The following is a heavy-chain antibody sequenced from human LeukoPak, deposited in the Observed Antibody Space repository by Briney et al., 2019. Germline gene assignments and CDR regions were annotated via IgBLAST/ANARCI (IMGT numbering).Heavy chain of an antibody. CDR2: INPNSGGT. J-gene: IGHJ6*03. CDR3: ARAAVYSSGWYPSFYYYYYMDV. Sequence: GASVKVSCKASGYTFTGYYMHWVRQAPGQGLEWMGWINPNSGGTNYAQKFQGRVTMTTDTSTSTAYMELRSLRSDDTAVYYCARAAVYSSGWYPSFYYYYYMDVWGKGTTVTVSS. CDR1: GYTFTGYY. V-gene: IGHV1-2*02. D-gene: IGHD6-19*01.